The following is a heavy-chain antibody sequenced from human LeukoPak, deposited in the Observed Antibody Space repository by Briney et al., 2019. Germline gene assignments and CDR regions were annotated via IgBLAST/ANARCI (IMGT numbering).Heavy chain of an antibody. CDR1: GFTFNDHY. CDR3: ARDSYYYDSSGYYLPAGADY. J-gene: IGHJ4*02. Sequence: GGSLRLSCATSGFTFNDHYLGWVRQAPGKGLEWVSYISSRSITISYADSVKGRFTISRDNAKNSLYLQMNSLRAEDTAMYYCARDSYYYDSSGYYLPAGADYWGQGTLVTVSS. V-gene: IGHV3-11*04. CDR2: ISSRSITI. D-gene: IGHD3-22*01.